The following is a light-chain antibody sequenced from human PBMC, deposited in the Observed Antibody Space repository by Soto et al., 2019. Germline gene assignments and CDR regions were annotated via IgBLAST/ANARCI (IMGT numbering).Light chain of an antibody. CDR2: GTS. Sequence: EIVMTQSPATLSVSPGERATLSCRASQSVSTNLAWYQQKPGQAPSLLIYGTSTRATGIPARFSGSGSGTEFTVTISNLQSEDFAVYYCQQYNNWPRTFGQGTKVEIK. J-gene: IGKJ1*01. V-gene: IGKV3-15*01. CDR1: QSVSTN. CDR3: QQYNNWPRT.